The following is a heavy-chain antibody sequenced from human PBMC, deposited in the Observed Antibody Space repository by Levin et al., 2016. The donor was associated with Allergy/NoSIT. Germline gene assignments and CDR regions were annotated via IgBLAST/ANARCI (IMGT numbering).Heavy chain of an antibody. V-gene: IGHV3-7*01. CDR1: GFSFGDYV. CDR2: INQDGSQK. J-gene: IGHJ4*02. D-gene: IGHD3-16*01. CDR3: AKSLGASPF. Sequence: GGSLRLSCTASGFSFGDYVMSWVRQAPGKGLEWVANINQDGSQKNYVDSVKGRFTISRDNAKNSLYVQMNSLRVEDTAVYYCAKSLGASPFWGQGTLVTVSS.